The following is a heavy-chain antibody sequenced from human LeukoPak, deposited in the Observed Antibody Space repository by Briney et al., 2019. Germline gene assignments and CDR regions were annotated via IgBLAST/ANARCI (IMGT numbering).Heavy chain of an antibody. CDR1: GGSISSGSYY. V-gene: IGHV4-61*02. CDR3: ARELLPLWFGEASALVDV. D-gene: IGHD3-10*01. CDR2: IYTSGTT. J-gene: IGHJ6*04. Sequence: SSQTLSLTCTVSGGSISSGSYYWSWIRQPAGKGLEWIGRIYTSGTTNYNPSLKSRVTISVDTSKNQFSLKLSSVTAADTAVYYCARELLPLWFGEASALVDVWGKGTTVTISS.